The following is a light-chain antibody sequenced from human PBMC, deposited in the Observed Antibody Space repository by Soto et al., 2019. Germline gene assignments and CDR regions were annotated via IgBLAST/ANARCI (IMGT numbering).Light chain of an antibody. CDR2: GVS. V-gene: IGKV3-20*01. CDR3: QQYSTLPHT. CDR1: QSVTSSY. Sequence: ENVLTQSPGTLSLSPGERATLSCRATQSVTSSYFAWYQQKPGQAPRLLIYGVSSRATDIPDRFSGSGSGTDFTLTISRLEPADFVVYYCQQYSTLPHTFGQGTKLEVK. J-gene: IGKJ2*01.